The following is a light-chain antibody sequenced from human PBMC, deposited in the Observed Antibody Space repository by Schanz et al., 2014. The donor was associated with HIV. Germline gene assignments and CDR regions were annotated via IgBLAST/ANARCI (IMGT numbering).Light chain of an antibody. Sequence: QSALTQPASVSGSPGQAITISCTGTSRDVGGYNYASWYQQHPGKAPKLMIYDVSNRTSGVSNRFSGSKSGHTASLTISGLQTEDEADYFCNSYTTSGTYVFGTGTKLTVL. CDR2: DVS. CDR3: NSYTTSGTYV. V-gene: IGLV2-14*03. CDR1: SRDVGGYNY. J-gene: IGLJ1*01.